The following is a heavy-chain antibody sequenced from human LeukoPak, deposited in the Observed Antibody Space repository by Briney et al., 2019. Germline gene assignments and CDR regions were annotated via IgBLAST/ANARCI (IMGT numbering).Heavy chain of an antibody. CDR1: GGSFSGYY. D-gene: IGHD3-3*01. J-gene: IGHJ4*02. V-gene: IGHV4-34*01. Sequence: SETLSLTCAVYGGSFSGYYWGWIRQPPGKGLEWIGSVYNSGNTYYNPSLKSRVTISVDTSKNQFSLKLSSVTAADTAVYYCARTVGTYYDFWSGYSFDYWGQGTLVTVSS. CDR2: VYNSGNT. CDR3: ARTVGTYYDFWSGYSFDY.